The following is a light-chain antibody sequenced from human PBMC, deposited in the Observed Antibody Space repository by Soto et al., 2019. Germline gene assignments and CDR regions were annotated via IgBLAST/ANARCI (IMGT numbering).Light chain of an antibody. CDR3: SSYTSSITSGVV. CDR1: SSDVGGYNY. Sequence: QSALTQPASVSGSPGQSITISCTGTSSDVGGYNYVSWYQQHPGKAPKLMIYEVRNRPSGVSNRFSGSKSANTASLTISGLQAEDEADYYCSSYTSSITSGVVFCGGTKVTVL. CDR2: EVR. V-gene: IGLV2-14*01. J-gene: IGLJ2*01.